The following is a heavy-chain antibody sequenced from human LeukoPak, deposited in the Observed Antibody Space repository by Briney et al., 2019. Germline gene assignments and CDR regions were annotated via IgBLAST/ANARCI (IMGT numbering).Heavy chain of an antibody. CDR1: GGSISSYY. D-gene: IGHD1-14*01. V-gene: IGHV4-4*07. CDR3: ARGRYESTRLSAYYYYYMDV. Sequence: PSETLSLTCTVSGGSISSYYWSWIRQPAGKGLEWIGRIYTSGSTIYNPSLKSRVTMSVDTSKNHFSLKLSSVTAADTAVYYCARGRYESTRLSAYYYYYMDVWGKGTTVTVSS. J-gene: IGHJ6*03. CDR2: IYTSGST.